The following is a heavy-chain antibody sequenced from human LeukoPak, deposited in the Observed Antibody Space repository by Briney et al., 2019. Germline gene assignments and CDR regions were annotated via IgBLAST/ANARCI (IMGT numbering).Heavy chain of an antibody. D-gene: IGHD6-6*01. Sequence: GGSLRLSCAASGFTFSSYAVSWVRQAPGKGLEWVSVISGSGASTYYADSVKGRFTISRDNSKNTLYLQMNSLRAEDTAVYYCAKGGRSDYFDFWGQGTLVTVSS. J-gene: IGHJ4*02. CDR2: ISGSGAST. CDR3: AKGGRSDYFDF. V-gene: IGHV3-23*01. CDR1: GFTFSSYA.